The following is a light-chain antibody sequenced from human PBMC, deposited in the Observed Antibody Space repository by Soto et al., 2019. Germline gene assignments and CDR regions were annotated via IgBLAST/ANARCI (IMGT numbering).Light chain of an antibody. CDR3: QEGYSSRWT. CDR2: ATS. V-gene: IGKV1-39*01. Sequence: DIQMTQSPSSLSASVGDRVTITCRASQNIRSYLNWYQQKPGKAPQLLIYATSSLQTGVPSRLSASGSGTDFSLVISYLQTEDSATYDCQEGYSSRWTSGRGTKVDI. J-gene: IGKJ1*01. CDR1: QNIRSY.